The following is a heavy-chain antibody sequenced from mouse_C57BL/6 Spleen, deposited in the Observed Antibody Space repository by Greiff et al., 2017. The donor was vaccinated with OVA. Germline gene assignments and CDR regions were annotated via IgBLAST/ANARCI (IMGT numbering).Heavy chain of an antibody. CDR3: TTGVTTRTWFAY. D-gene: IGHD2-2*01. V-gene: IGHV14-4*01. Sequence: VHVKQSGAELVRPGASVKLSCTASGFNIKDDYMHWVKQRPEQGLEWIGWIDPENGDTEYASKFQGKATITADTSSNTAYLQLSSLTSEDTAVYYCTTGVTTRTWFAYWGQGTLVTVSA. CDR2: IDPENGDT. J-gene: IGHJ3*01. CDR1: GFNIKDDY.